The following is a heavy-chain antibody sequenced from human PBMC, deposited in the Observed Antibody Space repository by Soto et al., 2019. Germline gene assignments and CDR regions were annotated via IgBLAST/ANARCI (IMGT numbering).Heavy chain of an antibody. CDR1: GFTFSSYG. J-gene: IGHJ4*02. Sequence: GSLRLSCAASGFTFSSYGMHWVRQAPGKGLEWVAVISYDGSNKYYADSVKGRFTISRDNSKNTLYLQMNSLRAEDTAVYYCAKEPFIAAAVPARPYFDYWGQGTLVTVSS. CDR2: ISYDGSNK. V-gene: IGHV3-30*18. CDR3: AKEPFIAAAVPARPYFDY. D-gene: IGHD6-13*01.